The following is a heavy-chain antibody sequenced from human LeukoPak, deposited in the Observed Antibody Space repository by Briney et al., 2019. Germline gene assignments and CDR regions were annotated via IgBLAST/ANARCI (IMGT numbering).Heavy chain of an antibody. CDR3: AREVHFGGVIAFDY. CDR1: GYTXTIYY. J-gene: IGHJ4*02. D-gene: IGHD3-16*02. Sequence: ASVKVSCKASGYTXTIYYIHWVRQXPGQGXXXXGIINPSGGSTSEAQKFQGRVTMRRDTSTSTVYMELSSLRSEETAVYYCAREVHFGGVIAFDYWGKGTLVTVSS. CDR2: INPSGGST. V-gene: IGHV1-46*01.